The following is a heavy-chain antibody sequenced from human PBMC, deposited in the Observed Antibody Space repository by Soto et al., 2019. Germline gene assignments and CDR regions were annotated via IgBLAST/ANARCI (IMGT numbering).Heavy chain of an antibody. J-gene: IGHJ3*02. CDR3: ARHRGYCSGGSCLDAFDI. CDR1: GYSFTSYW. D-gene: IGHD2-15*01. CDR2: IYPGDSDT. Sequence: PGESLKISCKGSGYSFTSYWIGWVRQMPGKGLEWMGIIYPGDSDTRYSPSFQGQVTISVDTSKNQFSLKLSSVTAADPAVYYCARHRGYCSGGSCLDAFDIWGQGTMVTVSS. V-gene: IGHV5-51*01.